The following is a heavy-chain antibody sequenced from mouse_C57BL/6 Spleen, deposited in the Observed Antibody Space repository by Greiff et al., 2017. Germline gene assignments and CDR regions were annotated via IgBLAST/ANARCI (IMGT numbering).Heavy chain of an antibody. D-gene: IGHD2-3*01. V-gene: IGHV1-69*01. Sequence: QVQLQQPGAELVMPGASVKLSCKASGYTFTSYWMHWVKQRPGQGLEWIGEIDPSDSYTNYTKKFKGKSTLTVDKSSSTAYMQLSSLTSEDSAVYYCASGGYDGSLYWYFEVWGTGSTVSVST. CDR3: ASGGYDGSLYWYFEV. CDR1: GYTFTSYW. J-gene: IGHJ1*03. CDR2: IDPSDSYT.